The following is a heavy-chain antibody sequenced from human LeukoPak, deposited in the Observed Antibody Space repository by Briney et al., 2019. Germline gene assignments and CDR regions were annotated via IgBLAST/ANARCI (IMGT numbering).Heavy chain of an antibody. Sequence: SETLSLTCTVSGGSISSSSYYWGWIRQPPGKGLERIGSIYYSGSTYYNPSLKSRVTISVDTSKNQFFLKLSSVPAADTAVYYCARHRGDYYDSLFSDYWGQGTLVTVSS. CDR1: GGSISSSSYY. CDR2: IYYSGST. V-gene: IGHV4-39*01. D-gene: IGHD3-22*01. J-gene: IGHJ4*02. CDR3: ARHRGDYYDSLFSDY.